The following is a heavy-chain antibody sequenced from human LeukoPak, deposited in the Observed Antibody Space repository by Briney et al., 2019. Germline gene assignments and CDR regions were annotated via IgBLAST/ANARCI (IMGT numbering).Heavy chain of an antibody. V-gene: IGHV3-9*01. CDR1: GFTFDDYA. D-gene: IGHD5-18*01. J-gene: IGHJ4*02. CDR2: ISWNSGSI. Sequence: GGSLRLSCAASGFTFDDYAMHWVRQAPGKGLEWVSGISWNSGSIGYADSVKGRFTISRDNAKNSLYLQMNSLRAEDTALYYCAKARRTAMDMYYFDYWGQGTLVTVSS. CDR3: AKARRTAMDMYYFDY.